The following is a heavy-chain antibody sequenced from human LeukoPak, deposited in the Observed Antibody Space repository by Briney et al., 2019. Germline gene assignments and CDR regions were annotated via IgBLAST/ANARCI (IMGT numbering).Heavy chain of an antibody. CDR1: GFTVSSNY. J-gene: IGHJ4*02. CDR3: ARDPDYYDSSRFDY. CDR2: IYSGGST. Sequence: GGSLRLSCAASGFTVSSNYMSWVRQAPGKGLEWVSVIYSGGSTYYADSVKGRFTISRDNSKNTLYLQMNSLRAEDTAVYYCARDPDYYDSSRFDYWGQGTLVTVSS. D-gene: IGHD3-22*01. V-gene: IGHV3-53*01.